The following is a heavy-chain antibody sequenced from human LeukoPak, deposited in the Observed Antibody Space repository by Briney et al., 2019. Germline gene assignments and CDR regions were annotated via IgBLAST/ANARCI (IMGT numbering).Heavy chain of an antibody. V-gene: IGHV4-59*01. CDR1: GGSISSYY. Sequence: PSETLSLTCTVSGGSISSYYWSWIRQPPGKGLEWIGYIYYSGSTNYNPSLKSRVTISVDTSKNQFSLKLSSVTAADTAVYYCARGRFWSGIGGWFDPWGQGTLVTVSS. CDR3: ARGRFWSGIGGWFDP. D-gene: IGHD3-3*01. CDR2: IYYSGST. J-gene: IGHJ5*02.